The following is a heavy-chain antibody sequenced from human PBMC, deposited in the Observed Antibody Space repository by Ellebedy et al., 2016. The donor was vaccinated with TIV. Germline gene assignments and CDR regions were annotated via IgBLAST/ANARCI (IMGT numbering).Heavy chain of an antibody. CDR2: IGASGSYK. CDR3: ARDRMAFMDKYYFDF. CDR1: GFVFSNFR. D-gene: IGHD3-3*02. V-gene: IGHV3-21*01. J-gene: IGHJ4*02. Sequence: PGGSLRLSCAASGFVFSNFRMNWVRQAPGQGLEWVASIGASGSYKFYADSVQGRFTISRDNAKNSLYLQINTLRAEDTAVYFCARDRMAFMDKYYFDFWGQGTLVTVSS.